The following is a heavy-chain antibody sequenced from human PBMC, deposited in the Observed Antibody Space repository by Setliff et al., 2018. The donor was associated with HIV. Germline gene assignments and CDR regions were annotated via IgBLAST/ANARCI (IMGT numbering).Heavy chain of an antibody. J-gene: IGHJ5*02. Sequence: SETLSLTCTVSGGSISSGGYYWSWIRQHPGKGLEWIGYIYYSGSTYYNPSLKSRVTISVDTSKNQFSLKLSSVTAADTAVYYCASSSWSLNWFDPWGQGTLVTVSS. CDR2: IYYSGST. CDR1: GGSISSGGYY. D-gene: IGHD6-13*01. CDR3: ASSSWSLNWFDP. V-gene: IGHV4-31*03.